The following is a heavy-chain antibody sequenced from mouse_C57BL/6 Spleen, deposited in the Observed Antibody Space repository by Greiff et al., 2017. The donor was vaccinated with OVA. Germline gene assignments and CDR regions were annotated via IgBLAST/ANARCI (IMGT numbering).Heavy chain of an antibody. CDR2: ISYDGSN. CDR3: ARWLLRGAMDY. D-gene: IGHD2-3*01. V-gene: IGHV3-6*01. J-gene: IGHJ4*01. Sequence: DVQLQESGPGLVKPSQSLSLTCSVTGYSITSGYYWHWIRQFPGNKLEWMGYISYDGSNNYNPSLKNRISITRDTSKNQFFLKLNSVTTEDTATYYCARWLLRGAMDYWGQGTSVTVSS. CDR1: GYSITSGYY.